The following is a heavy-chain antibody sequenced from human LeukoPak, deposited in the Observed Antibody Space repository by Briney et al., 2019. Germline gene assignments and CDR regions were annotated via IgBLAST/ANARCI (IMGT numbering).Heavy chain of an antibody. CDR3: AKLYNDYGDENFDY. J-gene: IGHJ4*02. CDR1: AFTFTSYV. V-gene: IGHV3-23*01. CDR2: ISGGSGST. Sequence: GGSLRHSCAASAFTFTSYVMSWVRQAPGKGLEWVSAISGGSGSTYYADSVKGRFTISRDNSKNTLYLQMNSLRAEDTAIYYCAKLYNDYGDENFDYWGQGTLVTVSS. D-gene: IGHD4-17*01.